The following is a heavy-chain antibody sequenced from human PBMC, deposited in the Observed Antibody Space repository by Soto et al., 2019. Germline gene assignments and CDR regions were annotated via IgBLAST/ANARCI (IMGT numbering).Heavy chain of an antibody. J-gene: IGHJ6*02. CDR3: ARDYDFWSGYGPNGMDV. D-gene: IGHD3-3*01. CDR1: GGTFSIYA. CDR2: IIPIFGTA. Sequence: ASVKVSCKASGGTFSIYAISWVRQAPGQGLGWMGGIIPIFGTANYAQKFQGRVTITADESTSTAYMELSSLRSEDTAVYYCARDYDFWSGYGPNGMDVWGQGTTVTVSS. V-gene: IGHV1-69*13.